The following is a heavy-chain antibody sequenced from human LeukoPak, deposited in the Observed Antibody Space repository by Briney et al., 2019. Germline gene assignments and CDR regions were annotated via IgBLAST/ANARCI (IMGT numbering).Heavy chain of an antibody. V-gene: IGHV4-34*01. CDR3: ARGETTVNYFDY. D-gene: IGHD4-17*01. CDR2: INHSGST. Sequence: SETLSLTCAVYGGPFSGYYWSWIRQPPGKGLEWIGEINHSGSTNYNPSLKSRVTISVDTSKNQFSLKLSSVTAADTAVYYCARGETTVNYFDYWGQGTLVTVSS. CDR1: GGPFSGYY. J-gene: IGHJ4*02.